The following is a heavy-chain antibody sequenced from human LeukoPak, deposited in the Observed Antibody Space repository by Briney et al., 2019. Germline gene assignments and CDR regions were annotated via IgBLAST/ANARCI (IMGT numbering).Heavy chain of an antibody. Sequence: GGSLRLSCAASGFTFSSYGMHWVRQAPGKGLEWVTFIRNDGSIKYYADSVKGRFSISRDNSKNTLHLQMSSLSVDDTAVYYCAKGRAGMIRGVCDYWGQGTLVTISS. CDR1: GFTFSSYG. CDR2: IRNDGSIK. J-gene: IGHJ4*02. CDR3: AKGRAGMIRGVCDY. D-gene: IGHD3-10*01. V-gene: IGHV3-30*02.